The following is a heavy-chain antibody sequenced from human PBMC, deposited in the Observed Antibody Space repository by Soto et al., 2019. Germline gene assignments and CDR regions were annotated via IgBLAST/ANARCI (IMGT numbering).Heavy chain of an antibody. V-gene: IGHV3-33*01. CDR2: IWYDGSNK. J-gene: IGHJ4*02. CDR3: ASPGMDLTTVTTYALNY. D-gene: IGHD4-17*01. CDR1: GFTFSSYG. Sequence: GGSLRLSCAASGFTFSSYGMHWVRQAPGKGLEWVAVIWYDGSNKYYADSVKGRFTISRDNSKNTLYLQMNSLRAEDTAVYYCASPGMDLTTVTTYALNYWGQGTLVTVSS.